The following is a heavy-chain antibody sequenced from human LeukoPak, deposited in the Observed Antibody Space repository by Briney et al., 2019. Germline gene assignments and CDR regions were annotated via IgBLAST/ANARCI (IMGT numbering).Heavy chain of an antibody. J-gene: IGHJ5*01. CDR2: IYFSGTP. CDR3: ARTSSWYAGAWFDS. D-gene: IGHD6-13*01. CDR1: RGSIRTADYY. V-gene: IGHV4-39*01. Sequence: SETLSLTCTVSRGSIRTADYYWAWVRQPLGEGLEWLGSIYFSGTPYFNPSLKSRVAVSIDTSKNQFSLKVTSVNASDTAVYFCARTSSWYAGAWFDSWGQGTLVTVSS.